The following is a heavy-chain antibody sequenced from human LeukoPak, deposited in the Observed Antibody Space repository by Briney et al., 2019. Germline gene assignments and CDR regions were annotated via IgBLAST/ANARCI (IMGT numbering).Heavy chain of an antibody. CDR1: GFTFSSYA. CDR2: ISRGGTET. Sequence: GWSLRLSCAASGFTFSSYAMTWVRQSPGKALEWVSAISRGGTETWSADSVEGRFTISRDNSKNTLYLQMNSLRAEDTAVYYCAKTTWGPYYFDYWGQGTLVTVSS. D-gene: IGHD3-16*01. CDR3: AKTTWGPYYFDY. J-gene: IGHJ4*02. V-gene: IGHV3-23*01.